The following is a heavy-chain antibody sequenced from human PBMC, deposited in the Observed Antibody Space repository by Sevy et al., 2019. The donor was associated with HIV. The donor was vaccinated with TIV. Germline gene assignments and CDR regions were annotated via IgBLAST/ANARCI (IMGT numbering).Heavy chain of an antibody. D-gene: IGHD2-2*02. Sequence: ASVKVSCRASGYSFRTYGISWVRQAPGQGLEWMGWISPYTGNTDFAQKVQGRVSMTADTSTCTVYMELGSLKSDDTAEFYCARDKPQGVVVLPGSIWGGADYWGQGTLVTVSS. V-gene: IGHV1-18*01. J-gene: IGHJ4*01. CDR1: GYSFRTYG. CDR2: ISPYTGNT. CDR3: ARDKPQGVVVLPGSIWGGADY.